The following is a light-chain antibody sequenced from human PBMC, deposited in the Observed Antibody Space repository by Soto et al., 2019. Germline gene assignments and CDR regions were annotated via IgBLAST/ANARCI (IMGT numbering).Light chain of an antibody. Sequence: DIQMTQSPSTLSASVGDRVTITCRASQSISSWLAWYQQKPGKAPKLLIYKASSLESGVPSRFSGSGSGTEFTLTISSLQPDDFATYYCQQYNSYSRWTGGQGTKVEIK. CDR2: KAS. J-gene: IGKJ1*01. V-gene: IGKV1-5*03. CDR3: QQYNSYSRWT. CDR1: QSISSW.